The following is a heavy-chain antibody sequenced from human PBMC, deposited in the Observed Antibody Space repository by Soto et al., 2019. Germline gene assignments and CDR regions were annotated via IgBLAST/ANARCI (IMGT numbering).Heavy chain of an antibody. Sequence: ASVKVSCTASGYTFTSYYMHWVRQAPVQGLEWMGIINSSGGSTSYAQTLQGRVTMTRDTSTSTVYMELSSLRSEDTAVYYCAREGTGDSHYHYGMNVWGQVTTVTVSS. J-gene: IGHJ6*02. CDR2: INSSGGST. CDR1: GYTFTSYY. V-gene: IGHV1-46*04. D-gene: IGHD7-27*01. CDR3: AREGTGDSHYHYGMNV.